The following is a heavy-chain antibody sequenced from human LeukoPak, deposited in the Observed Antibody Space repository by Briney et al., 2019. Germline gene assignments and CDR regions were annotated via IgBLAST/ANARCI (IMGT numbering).Heavy chain of an antibody. J-gene: IGHJ4*02. CDR1: GYTFTVYY. CDR3: ARVVCSSTSCYTSYFDY. Sequence: ASVKVSCKASGYTFTVYYMHWVRQAPGQGLEWMGWINPNSGGTNYAQKFQGRVTMTRDTSISTAYMELSRLRSDDTAVYYCARVVCSSTSCYTSYFDYWGQGTLVTVSS. D-gene: IGHD2-2*02. CDR2: INPNSGGT. V-gene: IGHV1-2*02.